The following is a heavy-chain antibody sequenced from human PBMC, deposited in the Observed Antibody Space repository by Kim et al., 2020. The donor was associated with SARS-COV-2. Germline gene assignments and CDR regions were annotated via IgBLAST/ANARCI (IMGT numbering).Heavy chain of an antibody. J-gene: IGHJ3*02. Sequence: YAQQVQGWVTMTRETSISTAYMELSRLRSDDTAVYYCARGGFGDYRGYDIWGQGTMVTVSS. D-gene: IGHD4-17*01. V-gene: IGHV1-2*04. CDR3: ARGGFGDYRGYDI.